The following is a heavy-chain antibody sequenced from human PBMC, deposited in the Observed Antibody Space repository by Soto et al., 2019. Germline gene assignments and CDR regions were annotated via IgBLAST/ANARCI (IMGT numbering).Heavy chain of an antibody. CDR2: IYYSGST. V-gene: IGHV4-30-4*01. J-gene: IGHJ4*02. Sequence: PSETLSLTCTVSGGSISSGDYYWSWIRQPPGKGLEWIGYIYYSGSTYYNPSPKSRVTISVDTSKNQFSLKLSSVTAADTAVYYCARGYDSSELDYWGQGTLVTVSS. CDR1: GGSISSGDYY. CDR3: ARGYDSSELDY. D-gene: IGHD3-22*01.